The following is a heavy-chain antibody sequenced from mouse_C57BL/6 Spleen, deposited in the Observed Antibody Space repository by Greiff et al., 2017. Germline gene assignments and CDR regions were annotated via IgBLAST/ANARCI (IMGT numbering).Heavy chain of an antibody. CDR3: AGYDYPFDY. J-gene: IGHJ2*01. V-gene: IGHV5-6*01. Sequence: EVQGVESGGDLVKPGGSLKLSCAASGFTFSSYGMSWVRQTPDKRLEWVATISSGGSYTYYPDSVKGRFTISRDNAKNTLYLQMSSLKSEDTAMYYCAGYDYPFDYWGQGTTLTVSS. CDR2: ISSGGSYT. D-gene: IGHD2-4*01. CDR1: GFTFSSYG.